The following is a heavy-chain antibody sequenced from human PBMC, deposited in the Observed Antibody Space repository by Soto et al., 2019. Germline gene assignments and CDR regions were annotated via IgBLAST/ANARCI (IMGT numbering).Heavy chain of an antibody. CDR1: VASINSGDYY. CDR2: IYYSGST. J-gene: IGHJ4*02. CDR3: ARILMNYYRLEY. D-gene: IGHD3-10*01. Sequence: PXETLSLTCTFSVASINSGDYYCSWIRQPPWKGLEWIGHIYYSGSTYYNPSLKSRAGISVDSSKSQVSLKLTSVTAADTAVYFCARILMNYYRLEYLGQVALVIVSS. V-gene: IGHV4-30-4*01.